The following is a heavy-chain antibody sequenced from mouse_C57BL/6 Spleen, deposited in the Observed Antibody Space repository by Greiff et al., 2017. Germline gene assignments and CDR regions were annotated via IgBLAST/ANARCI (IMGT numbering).Heavy chain of an antibody. Sequence: VQLQQSGPELVKPGASVKISCKASGYTFTDYYMNWVKQSHGKSLEWIGDINPNNGGTSYNQKFKGKATLTVDKSSSTAYMELRSLTSEDSAVYYCARGLGYFDVWGTGTTVTVSS. CDR3: ARGLGYFDV. J-gene: IGHJ1*03. CDR1: GYTFTDYY. CDR2: INPNNGGT. V-gene: IGHV1-26*01.